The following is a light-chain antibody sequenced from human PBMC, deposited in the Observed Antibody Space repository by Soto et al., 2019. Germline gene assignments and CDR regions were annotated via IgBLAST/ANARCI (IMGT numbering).Light chain of an antibody. Sequence: DMQMTHFPSSLYASVAARSTVTPRASQSISMYLNWYQQKPGKAPKLLIYAASSLQSGVPSRFSGSGSGTDFTLTISSLQPEDFATYYCQQSYSTITFGQGTRLEIK. V-gene: IGKV1-39*01. CDR1: QSISMY. CDR3: QQSYSTIT. J-gene: IGKJ5*01. CDR2: AAS.